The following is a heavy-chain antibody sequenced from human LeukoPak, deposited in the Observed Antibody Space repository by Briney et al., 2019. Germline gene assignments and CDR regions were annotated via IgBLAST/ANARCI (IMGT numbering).Heavy chain of an antibody. D-gene: IGHD3-3*01. J-gene: IGHJ4*02. CDR1: GFTFSSYA. Sequence: GGSLRLSCAASGFTFSSYAMSWVRQAPGKGLEWVSAISGSGGSTYYADSVKGRFTISRDNSKNTLYLQMNSLRAEDTAVYYCAKDTHSITIFGVVGLFDYWGQGTLVTVSS. V-gene: IGHV3-23*01. CDR3: AKDTHSITIFGVVGLFDY. CDR2: ISGSGGST.